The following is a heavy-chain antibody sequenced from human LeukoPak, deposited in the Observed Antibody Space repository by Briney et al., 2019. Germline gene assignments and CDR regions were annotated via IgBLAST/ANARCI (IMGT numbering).Heavy chain of an antibody. CDR1: GYTFTSYD. V-gene: IGHV1-8*03. J-gene: IGHJ4*02. D-gene: IGHD3-22*01. Sequence: ASVKVSCKASGYTFTSYDINWVRQATGQGLEWMGWMNPNSGNTGYAQTFQGRVTITRNTSISTAYMELSSLRSEDTAVYYCARYAYYDSSGYVDYWGQGTLVTVSS. CDR2: MNPNSGNT. CDR3: ARYAYYDSSGYVDY.